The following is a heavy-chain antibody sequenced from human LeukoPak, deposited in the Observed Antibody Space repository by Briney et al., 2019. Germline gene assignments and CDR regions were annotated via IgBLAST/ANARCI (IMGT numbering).Heavy chain of an antibody. CDR1: GFTFDDYG. CDR3: ARASGYSSRWYGSVY. D-gene: IGHD6-13*01. V-gene: IGHV3-20*04. Sequence: RPGGSLRLSCAASGFTFDDYGMSWVRQAPGKGLEWVSGINWNGGSTGYADSVKGRFTISRDNAKNSLYLQMNSLRAEDTALYYCARASGYSSRWYGSVYWGQGTLVAVSS. J-gene: IGHJ4*02. CDR2: INWNGGST.